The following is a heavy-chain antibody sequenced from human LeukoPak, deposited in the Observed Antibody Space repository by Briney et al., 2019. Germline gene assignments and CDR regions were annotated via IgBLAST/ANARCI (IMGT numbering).Heavy chain of an antibody. CDR2: IIPILGIA. CDR1: GGTFSSYA. J-gene: IGHJ4*02. D-gene: IGHD1-26*01. CDR3: ARSGVGATMGTDY. Sequence: SVKVSCKASGGTFSSYAISWVRQAPGQGLEWMGRIIPILGIANYAQKFQGRVTITADKSTSTAYMELSSLRSEDTAVYYCARSGVGATMGTDYWGQGTLVTVSS. V-gene: IGHV1-69*04.